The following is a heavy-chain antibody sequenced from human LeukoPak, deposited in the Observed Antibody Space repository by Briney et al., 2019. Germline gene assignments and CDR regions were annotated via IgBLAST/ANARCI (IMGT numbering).Heavy chain of an antibody. D-gene: IGHD6-19*01. Sequence: SETLSLTCTVSGDSISSFYWSWIRQPPGKGLEWIGSIYYSGSTYYNPSLKSRVTISVDTSKNQFSLKLSSVTAADTAVYYCARDYVGYSSGRTNWFDPWGQGTLVTVSS. J-gene: IGHJ5*02. CDR1: GDSISSFY. CDR2: IYYSGST. V-gene: IGHV4-39*07. CDR3: ARDYVGYSSGRTNWFDP.